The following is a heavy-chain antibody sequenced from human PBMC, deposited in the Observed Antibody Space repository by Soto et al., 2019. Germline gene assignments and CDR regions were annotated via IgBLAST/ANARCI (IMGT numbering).Heavy chain of an antibody. CDR3: AKGVGSYYFDY. Sequence: QVQLVESGGGVVQPGRSLRLSCAASGFTFSRYPMYWVRQAPGKGLEWVAVITYDGNNKYYADSVKGRFTISRDNAKNTLSLQMNNLRPADTAVYYCAKGVGSYYFDYWGQGTLVTVSS. J-gene: IGHJ4*02. CDR2: ITYDGNNK. CDR1: GFTFSRYP. D-gene: IGHD1-26*01. V-gene: IGHV3-30-3*01.